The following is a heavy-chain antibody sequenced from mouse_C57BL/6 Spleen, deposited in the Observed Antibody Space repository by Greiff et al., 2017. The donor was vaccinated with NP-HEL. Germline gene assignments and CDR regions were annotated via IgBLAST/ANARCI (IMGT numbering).Heavy chain of an antibody. Sequence: VQLKESGPELVKPGASVKIPCKASGYTFTDYNMDWVKQSHGKSLEWIGDINPNNGGTIYNQKFKGKATLTVDKSSSTAYMELRSLTSEDTAVYYCARGDYYGSSYSYFDYWGQGTTLTVSS. CDR3: ARGDYYGSSYSYFDY. CDR1: GYTFTDYN. V-gene: IGHV1-18*01. CDR2: INPNNGGT. J-gene: IGHJ2*01. D-gene: IGHD1-1*01.